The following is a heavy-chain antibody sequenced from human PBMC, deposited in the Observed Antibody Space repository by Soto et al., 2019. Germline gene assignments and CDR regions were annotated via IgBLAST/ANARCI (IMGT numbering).Heavy chain of an antibody. J-gene: IGHJ4*02. CDR2: ISYDGSNK. Sequence: QVQLVESGGGVVQPGRSLRLSCAASGFTFSSYAMHWVRQAPGKGLEWVAGISYDGSNKYYADSVKGRFTISRDNSKNTLYLQMNSLRAEDTAVYYCARESPYYDGAGSYYHLDYWGQGTLVTVSS. V-gene: IGHV3-30-3*01. D-gene: IGHD3-10*01. CDR1: GFTFSSYA. CDR3: ARESPYYDGAGSYYHLDY.